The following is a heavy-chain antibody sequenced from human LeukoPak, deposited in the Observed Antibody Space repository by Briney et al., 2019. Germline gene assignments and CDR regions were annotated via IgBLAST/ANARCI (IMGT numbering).Heavy chain of an antibody. V-gene: IGHV3-53*01. J-gene: IGHJ6*02. CDR2: IYSGGDT. CDR3: AKGAYSSGWSPIAYYYYGMDV. Sequence: PGGSLRLSCAASGFTVSTNYMTWVRQAPGKGLEWVSVIYSGGDTYYADSVKGRFTISRDNSKNTLYLQMNSLRAEDTAVYYCAKGAYSSGWSPIAYYYYGMDVWGQGTTVTVSS. CDR1: GFTVSTNY. D-gene: IGHD6-19*01.